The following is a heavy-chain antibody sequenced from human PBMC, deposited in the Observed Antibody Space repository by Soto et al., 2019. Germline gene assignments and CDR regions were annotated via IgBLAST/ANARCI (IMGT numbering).Heavy chain of an antibody. D-gene: IGHD5-18*01. Sequence: QVQLVQSGAEVKKPGSSVKVSCKASGGTFSSYAISWVRQAPGQGLEWMGGIIPIFGTANYAQKFQGRVTITADKSTSTAYMELSSLRSEDTAVYYCASGIQLWSTNYYYGMDVWGQGTTVTVSS. V-gene: IGHV1-69*06. J-gene: IGHJ6*02. CDR3: ASGIQLWSTNYYYGMDV. CDR1: GGTFSSYA. CDR2: IIPIFGTA.